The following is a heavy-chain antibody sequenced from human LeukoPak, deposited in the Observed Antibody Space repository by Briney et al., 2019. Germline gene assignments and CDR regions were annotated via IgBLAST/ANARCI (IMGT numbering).Heavy chain of an antibody. CDR2: INHSGST. J-gene: IGHJ4*02. CDR1: SGSFSGYY. V-gene: IGHV4-34*01. Sequence: SETLSLTCAVYSGSFSGYYWSWIRRPPGKGLEWIGEINHSGSTNYNPSLKSRVTISVDTSKNQFSLKLSSVTAADTAVYYCARQQWLVDYWGQGTLVTVSS. CDR3: ARQQWLVDY. D-gene: IGHD6-19*01.